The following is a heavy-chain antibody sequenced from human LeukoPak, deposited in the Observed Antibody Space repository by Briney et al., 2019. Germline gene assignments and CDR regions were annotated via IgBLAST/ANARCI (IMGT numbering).Heavy chain of an antibody. D-gene: IGHD2-2*01. J-gene: IGHJ5*02. CDR2: ISYDGSNK. CDR3: ARVVRPAAISDWFDP. Sequence: GGSLRLSCAASGFTFSSYAMHWVRQAPGKGLEWVAVISYDGSNKYYADSVKGRFTISRDNSKNTLYLQMNSLRAEDTAVYYCARVVRPAAISDWFDPWGQGTLVTVSS. CDR1: GFTFSSYA. V-gene: IGHV3-30-3*01.